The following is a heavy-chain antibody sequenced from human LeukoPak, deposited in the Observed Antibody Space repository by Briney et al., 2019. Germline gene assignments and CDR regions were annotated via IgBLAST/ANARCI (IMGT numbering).Heavy chain of an antibody. V-gene: IGHV1-69*02. CDR2: IIPILGIA. Sequence: ASVKVSCKASGGTCSSYTISWVRQAPGQGLEWMGRIIPILGIANYAQKFQGRVTITADKSTSTAYMELSSLRSEDTAVYYCARGMTDSHYYYYMDVWGKGTTVTVSS. CDR1: GGTCSSYT. D-gene: IGHD1-14*01. CDR3: ARGMTDSHYYYYMDV. J-gene: IGHJ6*03.